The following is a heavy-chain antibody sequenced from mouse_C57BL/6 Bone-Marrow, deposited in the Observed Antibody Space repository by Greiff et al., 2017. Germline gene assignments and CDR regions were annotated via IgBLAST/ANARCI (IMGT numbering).Heavy chain of an antibody. J-gene: IGHJ2*01. CDR2: IDPEIGDT. CDR3: SSFYGNYFDF. V-gene: IGHV14-4*01. Sequence: VQLQQSGAELVRPGASVKLSCTASGFNIKDDYIHWVKQRPEQGLEWIGCIDPEIGDTEYASKFQGKATITSDTSSNTAYLQLSSLTSEDTAVYYCSSFYGNYFDFWGQGTPLTVAS. CDR1: GFNIKDDY. D-gene: IGHD2-1*01.